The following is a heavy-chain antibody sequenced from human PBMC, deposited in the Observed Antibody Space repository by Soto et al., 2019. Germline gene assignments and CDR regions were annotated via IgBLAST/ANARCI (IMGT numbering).Heavy chain of an antibody. D-gene: IGHD5-12*01. J-gene: IGHJ4*02. CDR3: ATNEGRDGYSFDY. V-gene: IGHV1-69*13. CDR2: IIPIFGTP. Sequence: GASVKVSCKASGVTFSRQDMRWVRQAPGQGLERMGGIIPIFGTPQYAEKCQDRVTITADESTSTAYMELSSLTSEATAVYYCATNEGRDGYSFDYWGQGTLVTVSS. CDR1: GVTFSRQD.